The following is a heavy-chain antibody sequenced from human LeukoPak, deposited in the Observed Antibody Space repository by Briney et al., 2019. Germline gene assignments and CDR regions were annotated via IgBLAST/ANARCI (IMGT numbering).Heavy chain of an antibody. CDR3: APLTTFRDY. CDR2: ISYDGSNK. CDR1: GFTFSSYA. J-gene: IGHJ4*02. V-gene: IGHV3-30-3*01. Sequence: GRSLRLSCAASGFTFSSYAMRWVRQAPGKGLEWVAVISYDGSNKYYADSVKGRFTISRDNSKNTLYLQMNSLIAEDTAVYYCAPLTTFRDYWGQGTLVTVSS. D-gene: IGHD4-11*01.